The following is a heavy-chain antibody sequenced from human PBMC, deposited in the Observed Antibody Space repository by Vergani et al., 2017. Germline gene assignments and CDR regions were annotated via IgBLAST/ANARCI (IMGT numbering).Heavy chain of an antibody. J-gene: IGHJ4*02. CDR2: ISSSSSYI. CDR1: GFTFSSYS. Sequence: VQLVESGGGLVKPGGSLRLSCAASGFTFSSYSMNWVRQAPGKGLEWVSSISSSSSYIYYADSVKGRCTISRDNAKNSLYLQMNSLRAEDTAVYYCARDRTLYGDHFTTAIINFDGWSQGSLVTVSS. CDR3: ARDRTLYGDHFTTAIINFDG. V-gene: IGHV3-21*01. D-gene: IGHD4-17*01.